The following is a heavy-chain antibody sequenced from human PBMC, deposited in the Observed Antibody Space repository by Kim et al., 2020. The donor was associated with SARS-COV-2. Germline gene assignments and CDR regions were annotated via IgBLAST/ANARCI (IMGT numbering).Heavy chain of an antibody. Sequence: ASVKVSCKASGSDFTNYYIHWVRQAPGQGLEWMGGINPGSTFTNYAQKFQGRVTMTRDTSPNTVYMEGNNVSSEDSAVYSWSRAPPRTSSFDFRGQGTLV. CDR1: GSDFTNYY. V-gene: IGHV1-46*01. CDR3: SRAPPRTSSFDF. J-gene: IGHJ5*01. CDR2: INPGSTFT.